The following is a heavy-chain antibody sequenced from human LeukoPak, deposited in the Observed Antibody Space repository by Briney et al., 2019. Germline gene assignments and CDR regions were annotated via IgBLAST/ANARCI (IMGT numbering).Heavy chain of an antibody. D-gene: IGHD5-18*01. CDR2: ISYDGSNK. CDR3: ARDTRRYSYGSVFDP. V-gene: IGHV3-30-3*01. J-gene: IGHJ5*02. CDR1: GFTFSSYA. Sequence: PGGSLRLSCAASGFTFSSYAMHWVRQAPGKGLEWVAVISYDGSNKYYADSVKGRFTIFRDNSKYTLYLQMNSLRAEDTAVYYCARDTRRYSYGSVFDPWGQGTLVTVSS.